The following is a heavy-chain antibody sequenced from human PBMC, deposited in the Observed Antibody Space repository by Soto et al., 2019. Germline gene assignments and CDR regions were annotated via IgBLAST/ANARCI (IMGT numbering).Heavy chain of an antibody. CDR2: MNPNSGNT. D-gene: IGHD3-10*01. CDR1: GYTFTSYD. Sequence: QVHLVQSGAEVKKPGASVKVSCKASGYTFTSYDINWVRQATGQGLEWMGWMNPNSGNTGYAQKFQGRVTMTRNTSISTAYMELSSLRSEDTAVYYCARDEITMVRGVIGPFDPWGQGTLVTVSS. CDR3: ARDEITMVRGVIGPFDP. V-gene: IGHV1-8*01. J-gene: IGHJ5*02.